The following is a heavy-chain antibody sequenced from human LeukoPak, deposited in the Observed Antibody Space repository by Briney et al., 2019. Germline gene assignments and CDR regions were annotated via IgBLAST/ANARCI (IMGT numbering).Heavy chain of an antibody. CDR1: GGAISSDY. V-gene: IGHV4-59*08. Sequence: PSETLSLTCSVSGGAISSDYWSWIRQPPGKGLEWIGYISYSGSTNYNPSLKSRVTISVDTSKNQVSLKLSSVTAADTAVYYCARRSTSLPNRFDPWGQGTLVTVSS. CDR3: ARRSTSLPNRFDP. CDR2: ISYSGST. J-gene: IGHJ5*02. D-gene: IGHD2-2*01.